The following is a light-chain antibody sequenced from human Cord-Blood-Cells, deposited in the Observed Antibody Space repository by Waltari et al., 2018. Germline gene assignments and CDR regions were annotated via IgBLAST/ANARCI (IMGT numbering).Light chain of an antibody. CDR3: SSYAGSNNYV. J-gene: IGLJ1*01. CDR1: SSDVGGYNY. Sequence: QSALTQPPSASGSPGQSVTISCTGTSSDVGGYNYVSWYQQHPGKAPKLMIYEVSKRPPGVPGGFSGSKSGNPASLTVSVLQAEDEADYYCSSYAGSNNYVVGTGTKVTVL. V-gene: IGLV2-8*01. CDR2: EVS.